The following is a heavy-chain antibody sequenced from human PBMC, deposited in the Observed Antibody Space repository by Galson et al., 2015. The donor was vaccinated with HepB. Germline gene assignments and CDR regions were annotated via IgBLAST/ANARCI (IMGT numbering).Heavy chain of an antibody. CDR3: ARDMGGREQLGEFDY. CDR1: GFTFSSYA. CDR2: ISYDGSNK. Sequence: SLRLSCAASGFTFSSYAMHWVRQAPGKGLEWVAIISYDGSNKYYADSVRGRFTISRDNSKNTLYLQMNSLRVEDTAVYYCARDMGGREQLGEFDYWGQGTLVTVSS. V-gene: IGHV3-30*04. D-gene: IGHD3-16*01. J-gene: IGHJ4*02.